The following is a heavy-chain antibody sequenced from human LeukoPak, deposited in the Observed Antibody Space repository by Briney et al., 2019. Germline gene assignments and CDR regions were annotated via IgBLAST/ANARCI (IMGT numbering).Heavy chain of an antibody. Sequence: ASVKVSCKASGYTFRSYGISWVRQAPGQGLEWMGWISAYNGNTNYAQNFQGRLTMTTDTSTSTAYMELRSLRSEDTAVYYCARGVYGSGSYFGRFDPWGQGTLVTVSS. CDR3: ARGVYGSGSYFGRFDP. CDR1: GYTFRSYG. V-gene: IGHV1-18*01. J-gene: IGHJ5*02. CDR2: ISAYNGNT. D-gene: IGHD3-10*01.